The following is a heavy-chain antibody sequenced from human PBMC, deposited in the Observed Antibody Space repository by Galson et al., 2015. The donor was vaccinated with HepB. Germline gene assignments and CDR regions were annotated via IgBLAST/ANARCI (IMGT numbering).Heavy chain of an antibody. CDR3: ARIPSYSSSWYGFRPPSRMVGGLTYYYGMDV. Sequence: PALVKPTQTLTLTCTFSGFSLSTSGMCVSWIRQPPGKALEWLALIDWDDDKYYSTSLKTRLTISKDTSKDQVVLTMTNMDPVDTATYYCARIPSYSSSWYGFRPPSRMVGGLTYYYGMDVWGQGTTVTVSS. D-gene: IGHD6-13*01. CDR1: GFSLSTSGMC. J-gene: IGHJ6*02. CDR2: IDWDDDK. V-gene: IGHV2-70*01.